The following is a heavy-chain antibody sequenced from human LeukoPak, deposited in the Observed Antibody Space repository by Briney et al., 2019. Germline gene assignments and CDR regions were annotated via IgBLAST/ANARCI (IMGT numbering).Heavy chain of an antibody. CDR1: GGSISSSSYY. D-gene: IGHD3-9*01. J-gene: IGHJ4*02. CDR2: IYYSGST. Sequence: SETLSLTCTVSGGSISSSSYYWGCIRQPPGKGLECIGSIYYSGSTYYNPSLKSRVTISVDTSKNQFSLKLSSVTAADTAVYYCARVPRYFDWFFCDYWGQGTLVTVSS. V-gene: IGHV4-39*07. CDR3: ARVPRYFDWFFCDY.